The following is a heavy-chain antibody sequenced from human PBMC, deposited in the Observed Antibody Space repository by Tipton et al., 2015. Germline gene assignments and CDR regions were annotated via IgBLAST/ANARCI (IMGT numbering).Heavy chain of an antibody. Sequence: TLSLTCTVSGGSIRSSSYYWGWIRQPPGKGLEWIGSIYFSGSTYYSPSLTSRVTISMDASKNQLSLKLSSVTATDTAVYYCARHGSGWYYFDYCGQGILVTVSS. D-gene: IGHD6-13*01. V-gene: IGHV4-39*01. J-gene: IGHJ4*02. CDR1: GGSIRSSSYY. CDR3: ARHGSGWYYFDY. CDR2: IYFSGST.